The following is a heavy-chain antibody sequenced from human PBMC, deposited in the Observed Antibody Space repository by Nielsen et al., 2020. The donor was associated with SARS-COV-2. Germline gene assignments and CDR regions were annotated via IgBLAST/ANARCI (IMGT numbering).Heavy chain of an antibody. CDR3: ARIGKSEGIDY. Sequence: SETLSLTCTVSGGSMSPYYWSWIRQPPGKGLEWIGYIYYSGSTNYNPSLKSRVTISVDTSKNQFSLKLSSVTAADTAVYYCARIGKSEGIDYWGQGTLVTVSS. CDR2: IYYSGST. J-gene: IGHJ4*02. V-gene: IGHV4-59*01. D-gene: IGHD6-13*01. CDR1: GGSMSPYY.